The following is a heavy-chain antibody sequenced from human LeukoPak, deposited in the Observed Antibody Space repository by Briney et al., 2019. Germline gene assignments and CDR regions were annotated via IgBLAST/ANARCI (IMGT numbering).Heavy chain of an antibody. Sequence: GEPLKISCKGSRYSSTSYSISWGRQMPHQRLQRPGLNYPGDSDTRKSPSFQGHVTISADKSLSTAYLQWSSLKASDTAMYYCARLVSRSQCYYYYMDVWGKGTTVTVSS. D-gene: IGHD1-14*01. V-gene: IGHV5-51*01. CDR3: ARLVSRSQCYYYYMDV. CDR2: NYPGDSDT. CDR1: RYSSTSYS. J-gene: IGHJ6*03.